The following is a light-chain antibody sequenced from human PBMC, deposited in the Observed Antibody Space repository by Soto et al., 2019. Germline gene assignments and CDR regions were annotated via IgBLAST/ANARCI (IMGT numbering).Light chain of an antibody. CDR1: ESITTW. V-gene: IGKV1-5*03. CDR2: KAS. J-gene: IGKJ1*01. Sequence: DIQMTQSPPTLSASVGDRVTISCRASESITTWLAWYQHKPGKAPKLLIYKASSLESGVPSRFSGSGSGTEFTLTISSLEPDDFATYDCQQYKSPPWTFGQGTKVEIK. CDR3: QQYKSPPWT.